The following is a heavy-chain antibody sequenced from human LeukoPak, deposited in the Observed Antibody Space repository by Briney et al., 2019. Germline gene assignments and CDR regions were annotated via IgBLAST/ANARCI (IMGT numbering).Heavy chain of an antibody. CDR3: ARGGFRVAARHFDY. V-gene: IGHV3-30*01. CDR1: GFTFSSYA. Sequence: GRSLRLSCAASGFTFSSYAMHWVRQAPGKGLEWVAVISYDGSNKYYADSVKGRFTISRDNSKNTLYMQMNSLRAEDTAVYYCARGGFRVAARHFDYWGQGTLVTVSS. D-gene: IGHD6-6*01. CDR2: ISYDGSNK. J-gene: IGHJ4*02.